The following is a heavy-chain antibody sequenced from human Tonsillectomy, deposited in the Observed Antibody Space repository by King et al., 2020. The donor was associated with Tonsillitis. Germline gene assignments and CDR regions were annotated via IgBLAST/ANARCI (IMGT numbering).Heavy chain of an antibody. D-gene: IGHD2-2*01. Sequence: VQLVVSGGGLVQPGRSLRLSCAASGFTFDDYAMHWVRHAPGKGLEWVSGISWNSCSITYADSVKGRFTISRDNAKNSLYLQMNSLRAEDTALYYCAKDIKYQLPGSWFDPWGQGVLVTVSS. CDR2: ISWNSCSI. CDR1: GFTFDDYA. CDR3: AKDIKYQLPGSWFDP. V-gene: IGHV3-9*01. J-gene: IGHJ5*02.